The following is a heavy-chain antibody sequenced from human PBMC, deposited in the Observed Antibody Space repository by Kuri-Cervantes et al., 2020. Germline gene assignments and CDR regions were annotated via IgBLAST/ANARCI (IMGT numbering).Heavy chain of an antibody. D-gene: IGHD3-22*01. CDR1: GISFSSYG. CDR2: IRYDETSK. J-gene: IGHJ4*02. Sequence: GGSLRLSCAASGISFSSYGMHWVRQAPGKGLEWVAFIRYDETSKYYGDSVKGRFTISRDNSKNTLYLQMNILRAEDTAVYYCARAYDSTGYSPFDSWGQGSLVTVSS. V-gene: IGHV3-30*02. CDR3: ARAYDSTGYSPFDS.